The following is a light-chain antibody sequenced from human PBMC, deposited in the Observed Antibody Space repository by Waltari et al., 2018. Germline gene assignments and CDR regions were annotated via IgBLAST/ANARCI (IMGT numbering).Light chain of an antibody. CDR1: SSNIGSNT. V-gene: IGLV1-44*01. CDR3: AAWDDSLNAWV. J-gene: IGLJ3*02. CDR2: SNN. Sequence: QSVLTQPHSASGTPGQRVTIPCSGSSSNIGSNTVNWYQQLPGTAPKLLIYSNNQRPSGVPDRFSGSKSGTSASLAISGLQSEDEADYYCAAWDDSLNAWVFGGGTKLTVL.